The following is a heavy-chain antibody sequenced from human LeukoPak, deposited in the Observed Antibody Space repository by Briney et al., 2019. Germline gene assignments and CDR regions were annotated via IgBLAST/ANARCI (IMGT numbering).Heavy chain of an antibody. CDR2: LNSDGNNT. CDR3: ARGRYSYYDSSGYYWGYYYGMDV. V-gene: IGHV3-74*01. Sequence: PGRSLRLSCAASGFTFNTYWMHWVRQAPGKGLVWVSRLNSDGNNTAYADSVKGRFTISRDNAKNTLHLQMNSLRAEDTAVYYCARGRYSYYDSSGYYWGYYYGMDVWGQGTTVTVSS. J-gene: IGHJ6*02. D-gene: IGHD3-22*01. CDR1: GFTFNTYW.